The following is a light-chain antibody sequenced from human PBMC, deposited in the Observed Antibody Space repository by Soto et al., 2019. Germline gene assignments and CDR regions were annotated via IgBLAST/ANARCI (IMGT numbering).Light chain of an antibody. CDR3: QQYDKWPRT. V-gene: IGKV1-39*02. Sequence: DFQMTQSPSFLSASVGDRGTSRLMASQSVSKYLNWYQQKPGKAPKLLIYAASSLQSGVPSRFSGSGSGTEFTLTISNLQSEDFAVYKCQQYDKWPRTFGQGTKVDIK. CDR1: QSVSKY. CDR2: AAS. J-gene: IGKJ1*01.